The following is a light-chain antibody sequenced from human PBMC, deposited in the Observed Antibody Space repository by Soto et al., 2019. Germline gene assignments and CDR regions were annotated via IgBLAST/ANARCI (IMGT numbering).Light chain of an antibody. Sequence: DIQLTQSPSFLSASVGDRVTITYRASQGISSYLAWYQQRPGKAPKFLMYAVPTLQSGVPSRFSGSGSGTEFALTISSLQPEDFATYYCQQLRNYPLTFGGGTKVDIK. CDR1: QGISSY. CDR3: QQLRNYPLT. J-gene: IGKJ4*01. V-gene: IGKV1-9*01. CDR2: AVP.